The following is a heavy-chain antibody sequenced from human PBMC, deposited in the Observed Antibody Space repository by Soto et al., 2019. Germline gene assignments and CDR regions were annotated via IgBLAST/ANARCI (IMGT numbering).Heavy chain of an antibody. CDR2: ISAYNGNT. J-gene: IGHJ3*02. CDR3: ARGNRIEAFDI. V-gene: IGHV1-18*01. D-gene: IGHD2-15*01. CDR1: VYTFSSNG. Sequence: ASVKVSCKASVYTFSSNGFSWVRQAPGQGLEWMGWISAYNGNTNYAQKFQGRVTMTTETSTSTAYMELRSLRSDDTAVYYCARGNRIEAFDIWGQGTMVTVSS.